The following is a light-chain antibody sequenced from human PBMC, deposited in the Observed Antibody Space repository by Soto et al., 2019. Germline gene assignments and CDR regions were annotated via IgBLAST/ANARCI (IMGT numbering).Light chain of an antibody. CDR2: GTS. CDR1: QNVYSNF. V-gene: IGKV3-20*01. CDR3: HQYGNSPLT. J-gene: IGKJ3*01. Sequence: ETVLTQSPGTLSLSPGDRATLSCRASQNVYSNFVGWYQQRPGQAPRLLIYGTSTRATDIPDRFSGSGSGTDFTLTISRLEPDDFVVYLCHQYGNSPLTFGPGTKVDF.